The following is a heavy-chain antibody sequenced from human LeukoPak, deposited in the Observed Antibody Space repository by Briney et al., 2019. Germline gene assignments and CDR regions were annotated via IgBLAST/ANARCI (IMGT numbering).Heavy chain of an antibody. CDR1: GGSISSYY. V-gene: IGHV4-59*01. CDR2: IYYSGST. CDR3: ARVWIPYSNYVFDY. Sequence: PSETLSLTCTVSGGSISSYYWSWIRQPPGKGLEWIGYIYYSGSTNYNPSLKSRVTISVDTSKNQFSLKLSSVTAADTAVYYCARVWIPYSNYVFDYWGQGTLVTVSS. D-gene: IGHD4-11*01. J-gene: IGHJ4*02.